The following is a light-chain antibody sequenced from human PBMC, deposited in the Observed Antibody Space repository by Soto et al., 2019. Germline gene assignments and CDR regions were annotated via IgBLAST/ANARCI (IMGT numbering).Light chain of an antibody. CDR2: GAS. CDR1: QTAGTK. V-gene: IGKV3-15*01. CDR3: QQYNNWPYT. Sequence: EIVMTQSPATLSVSPGERVTLSCRASQTAGTKLAWYQQKPGQAPRLLIYGASTRATGVPARFSGSGSGAEVTLTISSLQSEDFAVYHCQQYNNWPYTFGQGTKLEIK. J-gene: IGKJ2*01.